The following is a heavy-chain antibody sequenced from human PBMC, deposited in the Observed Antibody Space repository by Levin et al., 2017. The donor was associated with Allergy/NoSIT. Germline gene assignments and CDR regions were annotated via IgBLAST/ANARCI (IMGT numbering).Heavy chain of an antibody. CDR3: ARGRLAAPRWYFDL. D-gene: IGHD2-15*01. V-gene: IGHV4-4*07. Sequence: PSETLSLTCTVSGGSISSYYWSWIRQPAGKGLEWIGRIYTSGSTNYNPSLKSRVTMSVDTSKNQFSLKLSSVTAADTAVYYCARGRLAAPRWYFDLWGRGTLVTVSS. CDR1: GGSISSYY. CDR2: IYTSGST. J-gene: IGHJ2*01.